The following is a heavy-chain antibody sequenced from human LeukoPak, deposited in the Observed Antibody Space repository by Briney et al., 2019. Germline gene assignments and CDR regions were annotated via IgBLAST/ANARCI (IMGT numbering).Heavy chain of an antibody. Sequence: ASVKVSCKGSGYTFITSAITWVRQAPGQGLEWMGWISAYNGITNYAEKLQGRVTMTTDTSTNTAYMELWSLTSDDTAVYYCARGGSTSRVGSFDYWGQGTLVTVSP. J-gene: IGHJ4*02. CDR1: GYTFITSA. V-gene: IGHV1-18*01. CDR3: ARGGSTSRVGSFDY. D-gene: IGHD2-2*01. CDR2: ISAYNGIT.